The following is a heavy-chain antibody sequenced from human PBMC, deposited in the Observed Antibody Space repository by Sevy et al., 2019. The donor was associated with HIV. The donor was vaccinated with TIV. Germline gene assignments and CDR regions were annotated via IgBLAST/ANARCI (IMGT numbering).Heavy chain of an antibody. J-gene: IGHJ3*02. Sequence: GGSLRLSCAASGFTFSIIYMNWVRQSPGKGLEWVGRMKSKTDGGTTDYAAHMKDRVTMSRDDSKNTLYLQMNSLKADVTAVYYCTTLGFPNCGLEAFDIWGQGTMVTVSS. CDR3: TTLGFPNCGLEAFDI. D-gene: IGHD2-21*01. CDR2: MKSKTDGGTT. V-gene: IGHV3-15*01. CDR1: GFTFSIIY.